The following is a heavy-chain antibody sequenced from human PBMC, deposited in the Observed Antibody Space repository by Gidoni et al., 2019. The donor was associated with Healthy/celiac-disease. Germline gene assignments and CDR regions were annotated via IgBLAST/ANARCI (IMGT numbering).Heavy chain of an antibody. CDR3: ARAAGGWSGNYYFDY. Sequence: EVQLVESGGGLVKPGGSLRLSCAASGFTFSSYSMNWVRQAPGKGLEWVSSISSSSSYIYYADSVKGRFTISRDNAKNSLYLQMNSLRAEDTAVYYCARAAGGWSGNYYFDYWGQGTLVTVSS. D-gene: IGHD6-19*01. CDR2: ISSSSSYI. J-gene: IGHJ4*02. V-gene: IGHV3-21*01. CDR1: GFTFSSYS.